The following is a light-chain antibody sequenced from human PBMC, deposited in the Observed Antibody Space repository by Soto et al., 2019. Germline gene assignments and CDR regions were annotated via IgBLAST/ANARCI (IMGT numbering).Light chain of an antibody. V-gene: IGKV3-15*01. CDR1: ETVSTN. Sequence: EILMTQSPATLSVSPWERVTLSCRASETVSTNLAWYQQRPGQAPRLLIYDVSTGATGIPARFSGRRSGTEFTLTISSLQSEDFGVYYCQQYNSWPQTFGQGTKVDIK. CDR3: QQYNSWPQT. CDR2: DVS. J-gene: IGKJ1*01.